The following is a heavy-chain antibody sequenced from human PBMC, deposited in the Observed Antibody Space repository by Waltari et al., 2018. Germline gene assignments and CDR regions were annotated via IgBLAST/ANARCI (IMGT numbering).Heavy chain of an antibody. V-gene: IGHV3-21*01. Sequence: EVQLVESGGGLVKPGGSLRLSCAASGFTFRSYSMNWVRQAPGKGLEWVSSISSSSSYIYYADSVKGRFTISRDNAKNSLYLQMNSLRAEDTAVYYCASGMTSRYFDLWGRGTLVTVSS. CDR3: ASGMTSRYFDL. CDR2: ISSSSSYI. J-gene: IGHJ2*01. CDR1: GFTFRSYS.